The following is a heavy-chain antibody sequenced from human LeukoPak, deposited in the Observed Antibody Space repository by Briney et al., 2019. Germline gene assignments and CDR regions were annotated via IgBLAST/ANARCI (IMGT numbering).Heavy chain of an antibody. D-gene: IGHD3-3*01. V-gene: IGHV3-7*03. CDR3: ARALSG. J-gene: IGHJ4*02. CDR1: GFTFSNYW. CDR2: IEQDGSEK. Sequence: PGGSLRLSCAASGFTFSNYWMHWVRQAPGKGLEWVANIEQDGSEKYYVGSVKGRFSISRDNAKNSVYLQMNSLRAEDTAVYYCARALSGWGQGTLVTVSS.